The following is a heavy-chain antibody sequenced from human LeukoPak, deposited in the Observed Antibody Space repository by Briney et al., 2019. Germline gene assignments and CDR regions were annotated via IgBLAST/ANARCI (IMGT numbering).Heavy chain of an antibody. CDR2: ISGSGGTI. V-gene: IGHV3-23*01. CDR1: GFTFSSYA. CDR3: AKGGSFSFAVYFDY. J-gene: IGHJ4*02. D-gene: IGHD1-26*01. Sequence: PGGSLRLSCAASGFTFSSYAMSWLRQAPGRGVEGVSPISGSGGTIYYGDSVKGRFTVSRDNSKNTLYLQMNSLRGEDTAVYYCAKGGSFSFAVYFDYWGQGTLVTVSS.